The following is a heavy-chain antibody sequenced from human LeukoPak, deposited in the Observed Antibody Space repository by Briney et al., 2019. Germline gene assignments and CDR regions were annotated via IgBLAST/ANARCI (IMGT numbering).Heavy chain of an antibody. V-gene: IGHV1-18*04. CDR2: ISAYNGNT. J-gene: IGHJ4*02. CDR3: ARDRGIAEDY. D-gene: IGHD6-13*01. Sequence: ASVKVSCKASGYTFPGCNMHWVRRAPGQGLEWMGWISAYNGNTNYAQKLQGRVTMTTDTSTSTAYMELRSLRSDDTAVYYCARDRGIAEDYWGQGTLVTVSS. CDR1: GYTFPGCN.